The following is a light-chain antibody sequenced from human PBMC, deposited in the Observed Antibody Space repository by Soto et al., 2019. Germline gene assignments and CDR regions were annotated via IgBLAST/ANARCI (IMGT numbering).Light chain of an antibody. CDR2: KVS. Sequence: DVVMTQSPLSLPVTLGQPASISCRSSQSLIHSDGDTYLNWFQQRPGQSPRRLIYKVSDRDSGVPDSFTGSGHDTHFTLHISRVEAEYVPLYNCIQGTDSPHTFGQGTEVEIK. J-gene: IGKJ1*01. V-gene: IGKV2-30*02. CDR1: QSLIHSDGDTY. CDR3: IQGTDSPHT.